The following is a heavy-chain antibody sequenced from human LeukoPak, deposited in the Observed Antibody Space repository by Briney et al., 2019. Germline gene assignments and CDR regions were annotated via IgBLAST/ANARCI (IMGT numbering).Heavy chain of an antibody. V-gene: IGHV3-23*01. CDR1: GFTFSSYA. CDR3: AKDSEMITFGGVYFDY. J-gene: IGHJ4*02. Sequence: GGSLRLSCAASGFTFSSYAMSWVRQAPGKGLEWVSAISGSGGSTYYADSVKGRFTISRDNSKGTLYLQMNSLRAEDTAVYYCAKDSEMITFGGVYFDYWGQGTLVTVSS. D-gene: IGHD3-16*01. CDR2: ISGSGGST.